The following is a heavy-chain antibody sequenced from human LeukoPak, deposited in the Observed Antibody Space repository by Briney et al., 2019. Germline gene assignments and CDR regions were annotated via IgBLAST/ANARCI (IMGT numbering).Heavy chain of an antibody. CDR3: ASPAPGYYGSGSYHRFDI. Sequence: ASVKVSCKASGYTFTGYYMHWVRQAPGQGLEWMGWINPNSGGTNYAQKLQGRVTMTRDTSISTAYMELSRLRSDDTAVYYCASPAPGYYGSGSYHRFDIWGQGTMVTVSS. V-gene: IGHV1-2*02. CDR1: GYTFTGYY. J-gene: IGHJ3*02. CDR2: INPNSGGT. D-gene: IGHD3-10*01.